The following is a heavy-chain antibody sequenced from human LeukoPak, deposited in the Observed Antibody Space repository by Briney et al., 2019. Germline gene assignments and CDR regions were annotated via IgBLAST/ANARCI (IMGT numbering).Heavy chain of an antibody. CDR1: GFSFSSYS. Sequence: PGGSLRLSCAASGFSFSSYSMNWVRQAPGKGLEWVSSISSSSSYIYYADSVKSRFTISRDNDKNSLYLQMNSLRAEDTAVYYCASRSGSHFLMWGQGTLVTVSS. CDR3: ASRSGSHFLM. V-gene: IGHV3-21*01. J-gene: IGHJ4*02. CDR2: ISSSSSYI. D-gene: IGHD1-26*01.